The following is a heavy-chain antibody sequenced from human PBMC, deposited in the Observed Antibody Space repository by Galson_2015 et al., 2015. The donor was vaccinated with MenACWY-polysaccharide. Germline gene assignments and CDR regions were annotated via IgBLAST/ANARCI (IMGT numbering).Heavy chain of an antibody. CDR1: GFTVSSNY. J-gene: IGHJ6*02. V-gene: IGHV3-53*01. D-gene: IGHD2-21*02. CDR2: IYSGGST. CDR3: ARLLSPTDGMDV. Sequence: SLRLSCAASGFTVSSNYMSWVRQAPGKGLEWVSVIYSGGSTYYADSVKGRFTISRDNSKNTLYLQMNSLRAEDTAVYYCARLLSPTDGMDVWGQGTTATVSS.